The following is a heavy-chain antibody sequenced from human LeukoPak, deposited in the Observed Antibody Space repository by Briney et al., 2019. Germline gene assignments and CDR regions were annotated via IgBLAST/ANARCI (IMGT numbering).Heavy chain of an antibody. J-gene: IGHJ6*03. D-gene: IGHD3-22*01. CDR3: ARDFPPNYYDSSEADYMDV. V-gene: IGHV4-38-2*02. CDR1: GYSISSGYY. CDR2: IYHSGST. Sequence: PSETLSLTCTVSGYSISSGYYWGWIRQPPGKGLEWIGSIYHSGSTYYNPSLKGRVTISVDTSKNQFSLKLSSVTAADTAVYYCARDFPPNYYDSSEADYMDVWGKGTTVTVSS.